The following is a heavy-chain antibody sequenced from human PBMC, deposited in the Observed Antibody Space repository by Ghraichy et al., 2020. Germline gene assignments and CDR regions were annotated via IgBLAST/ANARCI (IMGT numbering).Heavy chain of an antibody. D-gene: IGHD3-10*01. CDR2: INHSGST. J-gene: IGHJ6*04. Sequence: ESLNISCAVYGGSFSGYYWSWIRQPPGKGLEWIGEINHSGSTNYNPSLKSRVTISVDTSKNQFSLKLSSVTAADTAVYYCARVPLYYGSGSYYLVLDVWGKGTTVTVSS. CDR3: ARVPLYYGSGSYYLVLDV. CDR1: GGSFSGYY. V-gene: IGHV4-34*01.